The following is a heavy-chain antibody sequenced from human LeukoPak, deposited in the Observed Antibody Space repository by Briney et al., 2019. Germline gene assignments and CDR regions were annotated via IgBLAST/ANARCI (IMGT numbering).Heavy chain of an antibody. CDR2: INHSGST. D-gene: IGHD3-22*01. V-gene: IGHV4-34*08. Sequence: PSQTLSLTCAVYGGTFSGYYWSWIRQPPGKGLEWIGEINHSGSTNYNPSLKSRVTISVDTSKKQFSLKLSSVTAADTAVYYCVTYYYDSSGPKKNYWGQGTLVTVSS. CDR1: GGTFSGYY. J-gene: IGHJ4*02. CDR3: VTYYYDSSGPKKNY.